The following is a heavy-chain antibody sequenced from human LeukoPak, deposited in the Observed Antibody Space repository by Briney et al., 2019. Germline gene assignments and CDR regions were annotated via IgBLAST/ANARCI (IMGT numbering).Heavy chain of an antibody. D-gene: IGHD1-7*01. J-gene: IGHJ4*02. Sequence: PGGSLRLSCAASGFTFSSYAMHWVRQAPGKGLEWVAVISYDGSIKSYTDSAKGQFTISRDNPKNTLYLQLNGLRVEDTAVYYCARGRAGNYHDYWGQGILVTVTS. CDR3: ARGRAGNYHDY. CDR1: GFTFSSYA. V-gene: IGHV3-30-3*01. CDR2: ISYDGSIK.